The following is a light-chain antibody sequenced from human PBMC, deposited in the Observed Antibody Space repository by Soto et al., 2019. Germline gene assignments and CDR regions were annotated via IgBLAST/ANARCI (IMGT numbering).Light chain of an antibody. J-gene: IGLJ2*01. V-gene: IGLV1-40*01. CDR3: QSYDSSRNSVV. Sequence: QSVLTQPPSVSGAPGRRVTISCTGSRSNIGAGFDVHWYQQIPGAAPRLLIYVNNNRPSGVPDRFSGPKSGTSASLAITGVQAEDEAEYYCQSYDSSRNSVVFGGGTQLTVL. CDR1: RSNIGAGFD. CDR2: VNN.